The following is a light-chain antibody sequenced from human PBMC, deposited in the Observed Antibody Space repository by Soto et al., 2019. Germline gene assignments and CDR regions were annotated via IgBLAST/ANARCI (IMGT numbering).Light chain of an antibody. V-gene: IGKV3-15*01. CDR1: QSVSSN. J-gene: IGKJ2*01. CDR3: QQYNNWPPYT. Sequence: EIVMTQSPATLSVSPGERATLSCRASQSVSSNLAWYQQKPGQAPRLLIYGASTRAIGIPARFSGSVSGTEFTLTISSLQSEDFAVYYCQQYNNWPPYTCGQGTKLEIK. CDR2: GAS.